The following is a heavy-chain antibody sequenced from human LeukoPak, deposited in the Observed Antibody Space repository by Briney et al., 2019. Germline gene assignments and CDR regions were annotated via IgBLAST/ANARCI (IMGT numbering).Heavy chain of an antibody. Sequence: GGSLRLSCAASGSTFIDYDMHWVRQVIGKGLEWVSAIGIRGDTHYSGSVKGRFTISRENAESSLYLQMNSLRAEDTAVYYCARGGIQVSGIDEFDYWGQGTLVTVSS. V-gene: IGHV3-13*01. CDR1: GSTFIDYD. D-gene: IGHD6-19*01. CDR2: IGIRGDT. CDR3: ARGGIQVSGIDEFDY. J-gene: IGHJ4*02.